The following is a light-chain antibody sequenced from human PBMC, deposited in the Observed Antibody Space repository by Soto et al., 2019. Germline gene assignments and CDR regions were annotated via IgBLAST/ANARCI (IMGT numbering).Light chain of an antibody. J-gene: IGLJ2*01. CDR2: SNN. CDR3: AAWDDSLNGVV. Sequence: QSVLTQPPSASGTPGQRVTISCSGSSSNIGSNTVNWYQQLPGPAPKLLIYSNNQRPSGVPDRFSGSKSGTSASLAISGLPCEDEADYYCAAWDDSLNGVVFGGGTKVTVL. CDR1: SSNIGSNT. V-gene: IGLV1-44*01.